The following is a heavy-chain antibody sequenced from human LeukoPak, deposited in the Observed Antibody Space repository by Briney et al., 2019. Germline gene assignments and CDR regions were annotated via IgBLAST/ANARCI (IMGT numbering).Heavy chain of an antibody. D-gene: IGHD6-19*01. CDR3: ARGKYSSGWFDY. Sequence: GASLRLSCAASGFTFSSYSMSWVRQAPGKGLEWVSSITTSSTYISYADSVKGRFTISRGNAKNSLYLQMNSLRAEDTAVYYCARGKYSSGWFDYWGQGTLVTVSS. CDR1: GFTFSSYS. J-gene: IGHJ4*02. V-gene: IGHV3-21*01. CDR2: ITTSSTYI.